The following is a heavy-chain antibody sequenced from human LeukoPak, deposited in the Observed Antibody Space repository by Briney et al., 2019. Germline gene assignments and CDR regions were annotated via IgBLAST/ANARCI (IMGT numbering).Heavy chain of an antibody. Sequence: YAXXWVRQAPXKGLEWVAVISYDGSNKYYADSVKGRFTISRDNSKNTLYLQMNSLRAEDTAVYYCARDWSETVTYFDYWGQGTLVTVSS. CDR1: YA. CDR3: ARDWSETVTYFDY. D-gene: IGHD4-11*01. V-gene: IGHV3-30-3*01. J-gene: IGHJ4*02. CDR2: ISYDGSNK.